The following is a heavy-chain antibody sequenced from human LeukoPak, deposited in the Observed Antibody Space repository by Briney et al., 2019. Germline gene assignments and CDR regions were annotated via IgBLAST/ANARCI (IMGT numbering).Heavy chain of an antibody. D-gene: IGHD2-15*01. V-gene: IGHV3-48*02. CDR2: NSSTSGDV. Sequence: PGGSLRLSCVASGFTFSRFGMNWVRQAPGKGLEWISHNSSTSGDVYYADSVKGRFTISRDNAKNSLYLQMSSLRNEDTAIYYCAQKGGTDHWGQGTLVTVSS. J-gene: IGHJ4*02. CDR3: AQKGGTDH. CDR1: GFTFSRFG.